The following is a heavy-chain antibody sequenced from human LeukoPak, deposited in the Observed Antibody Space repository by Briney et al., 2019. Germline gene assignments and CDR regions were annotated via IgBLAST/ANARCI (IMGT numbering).Heavy chain of an antibody. CDR3: ARAATVVTPSYYFDY. J-gene: IGHJ4*02. CDR1: GGTFSSYA. V-gene: IGHV1-69*13. Sequence: SVKVSCKASGGTFSSYAISWVRQAPGQGLGWMGGIIPIFGTANYAQKFQGRVTITADESTSTAYMELSGLRSEDTAVYYCARAATVVTPSYYFDYWGQGTLVTVSS. CDR2: IIPIFGTA. D-gene: IGHD4-23*01.